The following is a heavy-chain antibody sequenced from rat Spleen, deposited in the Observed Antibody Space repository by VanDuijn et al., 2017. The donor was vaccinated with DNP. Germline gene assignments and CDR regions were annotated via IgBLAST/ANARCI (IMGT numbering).Heavy chain of an antibody. CDR2: ISPSGGDT. Sequence: EVQLVESGGGLVQPGRSLKLSCAVSGFTFSNYGMHWIRQAPTQGLEWVGSISPSGGDTYYRDSVKGRFTISRDNAESTLYLQMNSLRSEDMATYYCVRWNSGHFDYWGQGVMVPVSS. J-gene: IGHJ2*01. CDR1: GFTFSNYG. CDR3: VRWNSGHFDY. D-gene: IGHD4-3*01. V-gene: IGHV5-19*01.